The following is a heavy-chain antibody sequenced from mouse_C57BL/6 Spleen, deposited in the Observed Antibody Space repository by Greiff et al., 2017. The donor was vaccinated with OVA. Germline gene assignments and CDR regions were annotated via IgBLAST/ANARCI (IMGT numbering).Heavy chain of an antibody. J-gene: IGHJ4*01. CDR1: GYTFTSYW. D-gene: IGHD2-10*02. CDR2: IDPSDSYT. CDR3: ARGDPRGAMDY. V-gene: IGHV1-69*01. Sequence: QVQLQQPGAELVMPGASVKLSCKASGYTFTSYWMHWVKQRPGQGLEWIGEIDPSDSYTNYNQKFKGKSTLTVDKSSSTAYMQLSSLTSEDSAVYYCARGDPRGAMDYWGQGTSVTVSS.